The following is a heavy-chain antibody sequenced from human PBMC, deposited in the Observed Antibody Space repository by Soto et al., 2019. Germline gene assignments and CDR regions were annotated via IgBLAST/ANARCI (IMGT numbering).Heavy chain of an antibody. CDR2: ISGSGAKT. CDR3: STDSYFTLKLVRFDY. V-gene: IGHV3-23*01. D-gene: IGHD3-22*01. Sequence: GGSLRLSCAGSGFTFSGYAMSWLRQAPGKGLEWVSGISGSGAKTDYADSVKGRFSISRDNSKNTLYLQMNGLRAEDTAFYYCSTDSYFTLKLVRFDYWGLGTLVTVSS. J-gene: IGHJ4*01. CDR1: GFTFSGYA.